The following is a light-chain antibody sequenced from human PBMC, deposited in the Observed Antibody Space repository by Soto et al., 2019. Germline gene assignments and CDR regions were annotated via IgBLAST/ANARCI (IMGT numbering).Light chain of an antibody. CDR1: QNIGSW. CDR3: QRANSVPLT. J-gene: IGKJ4*01. V-gene: IGKV1-12*01. Sequence: DIQMTQSPSSVSASVGDRVTITCRASQNIGSWLAWYQQRPGKAPTLLIYAASTLQTGVPSRFSGSGYGTDFTLTISSLQPEDFATYYCQRANSVPLTFGGGTKVEI. CDR2: AAS.